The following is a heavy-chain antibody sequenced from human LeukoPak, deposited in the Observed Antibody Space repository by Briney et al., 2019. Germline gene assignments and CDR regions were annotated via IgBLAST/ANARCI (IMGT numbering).Heavy chain of an antibody. J-gene: IGHJ4*02. Sequence: ASVKVSCKASGYTFTSYGISWVRQAPGQGLEWMGWISAYNGNTNYAQKLQGRVTMTTDTSTSTAYMELRSLRSDDTAVYYCARVYRAAGTTTYFDYWGQGTLVTVSS. CDR3: ARVYRAAGTTTYFDY. CDR2: ISAYNGNT. D-gene: IGHD6-13*01. V-gene: IGHV1-18*01. CDR1: GYTFTSYG.